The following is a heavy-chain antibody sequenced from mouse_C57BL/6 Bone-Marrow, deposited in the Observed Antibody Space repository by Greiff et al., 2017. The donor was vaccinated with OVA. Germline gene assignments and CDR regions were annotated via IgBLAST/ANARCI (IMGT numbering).Heavy chain of an antibody. D-gene: IGHD2-4*01. CDR1: GFTFSDYY. V-gene: IGHV5-16*01. J-gene: IGHJ1*03. CDR2: INYDGSST. CDR3: ARGRRRGDYDGWYFDV. Sequence: EVKLMESEGGLVQPGSSMKLSCTASGFTFSDYYMAWVRQVPEKGLEWVANINYDGSSTYYLDSLKSRFIISRDNAKNILYLQMSSLKYEDTATYYCARGRRRGDYDGWYFDVWGTGTTVTVSS.